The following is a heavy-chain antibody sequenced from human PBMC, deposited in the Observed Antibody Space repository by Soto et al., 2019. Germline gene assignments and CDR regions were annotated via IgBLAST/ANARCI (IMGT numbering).Heavy chain of an antibody. D-gene: IGHD6-13*01. CDR2: ISDDGSNK. J-gene: IGHJ4*02. CDR3: ARDRFASSWSYFDY. Sequence: PGGSLRLSCAASGFTFSNYALHWVRQAPGKGLEWVSVISDDGSNKYYADSVKGRFTISRDNSKNTLYLQMNSLRAEDTAVYYCARDRFASSWSYFDYWGQGTPVTV. CDR1: GFTFSNYA. V-gene: IGHV3-30-3*01.